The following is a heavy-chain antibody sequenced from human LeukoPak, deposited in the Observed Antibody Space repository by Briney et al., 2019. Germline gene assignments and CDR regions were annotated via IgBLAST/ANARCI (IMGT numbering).Heavy chain of an antibody. CDR2: IIPIFGTA. Sequence: SVKVSCKASGGTFSSYAISWVRQAPGQGLEWMGGIIPIFGTANYAQKFQGRVTITADESTSTAYMELSSLRSEDTAVYYCAGGNSGYDLTSPDYWGQGTLVTISS. J-gene: IGHJ4*02. D-gene: IGHD5-12*01. CDR3: AGGNSGYDLTSPDY. CDR1: GGTFSSYA. V-gene: IGHV1-69*13.